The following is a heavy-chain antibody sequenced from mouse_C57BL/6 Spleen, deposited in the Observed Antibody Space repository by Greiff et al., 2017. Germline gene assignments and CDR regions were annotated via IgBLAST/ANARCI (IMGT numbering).Heavy chain of an antibody. CDR3: AREGYGSSSYAMDY. Sequence: QVQLKQSGAELAKPGASVKLSCKASGYTFTSYWMHWVKQRPGQGLEWIGYINPSSGYTKYNQKFKDKATLTADKSSSTAYMQLISLTYDDSAVYYCAREGYGSSSYAMDYWGQGTSVTVSS. V-gene: IGHV1-7*01. CDR1: GYTFTSYW. D-gene: IGHD1-1*01. CDR2: INPSSGYT. J-gene: IGHJ4*01.